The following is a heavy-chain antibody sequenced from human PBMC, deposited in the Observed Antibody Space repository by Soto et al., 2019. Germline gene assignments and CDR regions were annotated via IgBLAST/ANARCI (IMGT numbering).Heavy chain of an antibody. CDR1: GFTFSNYW. V-gene: IGHV3-7*03. J-gene: IGHJ2*01. Sequence: EVQLVESGGGLVQPGGSLRLSCVASGFTFSNYWLGWVRQAPGKGREWVDNIRKDGGDKRDLDSVKGRFTISRDNAKNSLYLQMNSLRAEDTAVYYCARIDCGGNCYSRSWYFDIWGRGTLVTVSS. CDR2: IRKDGGDK. D-gene: IGHD2-21*02. CDR3: ARIDCGGNCYSRSWYFDI.